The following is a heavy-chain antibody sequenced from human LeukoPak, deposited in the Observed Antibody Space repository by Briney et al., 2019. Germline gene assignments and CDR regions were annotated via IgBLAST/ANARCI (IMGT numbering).Heavy chain of an antibody. CDR1: GFTFSSYA. CDR2: INSDGSRI. J-gene: IGHJ3*02. V-gene: IGHV3-74*01. CDR3: AREGTHDAFDI. Sequence: GGALRLSCAASGFTFSSYAMSWGRQAPGKGLVWGSRINSDGSRISYVDSVKGRFTISRDNAKNTLYLQVNSLRAEDTAVYYCAREGTHDAFDIWGQGTMVTVSS.